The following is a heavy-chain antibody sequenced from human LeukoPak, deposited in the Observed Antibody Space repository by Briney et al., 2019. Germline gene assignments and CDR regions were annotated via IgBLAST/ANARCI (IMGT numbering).Heavy chain of an antibody. CDR3: ARDVRVNYYGSGSYYRYYYMDV. J-gene: IGHJ6*03. CDR2: IYYSGST. D-gene: IGHD3-10*01. CDR1: GGSISSGGYY. V-gene: IGHV4-31*03. Sequence: SETLSLTCTASGGSISSGGYYWSWIRQHPGKGLEWIGYIYYSGSTYYNPSLKSRVTISVDTSKNQFSLKLSSVTAADTAVYYCARDVRVNYYGSGSYYRYYYMDVWGKGTTVTVSS.